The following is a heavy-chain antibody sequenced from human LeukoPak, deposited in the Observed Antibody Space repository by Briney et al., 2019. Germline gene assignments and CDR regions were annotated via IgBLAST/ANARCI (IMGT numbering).Heavy chain of an antibody. Sequence: NAGGSLRLSCAASGFTFSDYYMSWIRQAPGKGLEWVSYISSSGSTIYYADSVKGRFTISRDNAKNSLYLQMNSLRAEDTAVYYCARATEAYCGGDCYYAFDIWGQGTMVTVSS. CDR2: ISSSGSTI. D-gene: IGHD2-21*02. CDR3: ARATEAYCGGDCYYAFDI. CDR1: GFTFSDYY. J-gene: IGHJ3*02. V-gene: IGHV3-11*01.